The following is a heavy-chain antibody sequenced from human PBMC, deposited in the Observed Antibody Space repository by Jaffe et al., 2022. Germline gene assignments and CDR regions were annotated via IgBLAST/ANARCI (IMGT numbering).Heavy chain of an antibody. CDR1: GGSISSGSYY. V-gene: IGHV4-61*02. J-gene: IGHJ4*02. D-gene: IGHD3-22*01. Sequence: QVQLQESGPGLVKPSQTLSLTCTVSGGSISSGSYYWSWIRQPAGKGLEWIGRIYTSGSTNYNPSLKSRVTISVDTSKNQFSLKLSSVTAADTAVYYCARERDYYDSSGYHRDHYYFDYWGQGTLVTVSS. CDR3: ARERDYYDSSGYHRDHYYFDY. CDR2: IYTSGST.